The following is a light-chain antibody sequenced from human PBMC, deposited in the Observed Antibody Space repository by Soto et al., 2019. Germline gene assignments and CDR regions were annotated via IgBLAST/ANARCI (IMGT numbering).Light chain of an antibody. V-gene: IGKV1-39*01. CDR2: GAS. CDR1: QRISTY. Sequence: DIQMTQSPSSLSASVGDRVTITCRASQRISTYLNWYQQKPGKAPKLLIYGASSLQSGVPLRFSCSGSGTDFIRNISSLQPEEAGTYYWKQSYRIPSTFGPGTQVRI. CDR3: KQSYRIPST. J-gene: IGKJ3*01.